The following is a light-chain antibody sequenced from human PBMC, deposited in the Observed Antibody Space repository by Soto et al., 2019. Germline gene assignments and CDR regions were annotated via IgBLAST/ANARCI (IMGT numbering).Light chain of an antibody. J-gene: IGKJ3*01. V-gene: IGKV3-20*01. CDR3: QQYGSFPFT. CDR1: QSVSNSY. CDR2: GAS. Sequence: EIVLTQSPGTLSLSPGQRATLFCRASQSVSNSYLAWYQQTPGQAPRLLIYGASSRATGIPDRFSGSGSGTEFTLSISRLEPEDFAVFYCQQYGSFPFTFGRGTRVDIK.